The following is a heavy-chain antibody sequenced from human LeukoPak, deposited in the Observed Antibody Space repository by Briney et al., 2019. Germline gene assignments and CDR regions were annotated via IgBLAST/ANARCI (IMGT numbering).Heavy chain of an antibody. V-gene: IGHV3-21*01. CDR2: IFPSGGEI. J-gene: IGHJ6*03. CDR3: GGAGYYYYMDV. CDR1: GFTFSTFA. D-gene: IGHD3-16*01. Sequence: GGSLRLSCAASGFTFSTFAMIWVRQPPGKGLEWVSSIFPSGGEIHYADSVKGRFTISRDNAKNSLYLQMNSLRAEDTAVYHCGGAGYYYYMDVWGKGTTVTVSS.